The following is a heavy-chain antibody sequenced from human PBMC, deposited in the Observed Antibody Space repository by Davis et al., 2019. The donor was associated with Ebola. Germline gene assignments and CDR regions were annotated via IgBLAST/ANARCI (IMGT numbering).Heavy chain of an antibody. CDR2: INHSGST. CDR3: ARSLYYYDSSGYRY. D-gene: IGHD3-22*01. J-gene: IGHJ4*02. V-gene: IGHV4-39*07. Sequence: MPSETLSLTCTVSGGSISSGDYYWSWIRQPPGKGLEWIGEINHSGSTNYNPSLKSRVTISVDTSKNQFSLKLSSVTAADTAVYYCARSLYYYDSSGYRYWGQGTLVTVSS. CDR1: GGSISSGDYY.